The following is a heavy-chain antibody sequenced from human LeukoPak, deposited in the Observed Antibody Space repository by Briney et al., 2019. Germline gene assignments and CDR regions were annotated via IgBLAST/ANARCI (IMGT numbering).Heavy chain of an antibody. D-gene: IGHD2-21*01. CDR1: GGSISSYY. J-gene: IGHJ4*02. Sequence: SETLSLTCTVSGGSISSYYWSWIRQPPGKGLEWIGYIYYSGSTNYNPSLKSRVTISVDTSKNQFSLKLSSVTAADTAVYYCARSIYRETFGYWGQGTLVTVSS. V-gene: IGHV4-59*01. CDR2: IYYSGST. CDR3: ARSIYRETFGY.